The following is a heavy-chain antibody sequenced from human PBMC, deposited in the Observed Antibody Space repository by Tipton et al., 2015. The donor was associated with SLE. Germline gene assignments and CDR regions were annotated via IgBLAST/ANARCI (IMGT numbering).Heavy chain of an antibody. CDR2: IYHNGST. V-gene: IGHV4-39*07. CDR3: ARGYYYGSGSYYNANWFDP. D-gene: IGHD3-10*01. J-gene: IGHJ5*02. Sequence: LRLSCTVSGGSISSSSYYWGWIRQPPGKGLEWIGSIYHNGSTFYNPSLKSRVTISVDTSKNQFSLKLSSVTAADTAVYYCARGYYYGSGSYYNANWFDPWGQGTLVTVSS. CDR1: GGSISSSSYY.